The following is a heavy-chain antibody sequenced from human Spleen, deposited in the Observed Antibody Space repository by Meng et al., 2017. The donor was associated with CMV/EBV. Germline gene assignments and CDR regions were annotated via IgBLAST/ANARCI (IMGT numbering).Heavy chain of an antibody. CDR3: ARLDY. V-gene: IGHV3-23*01. J-gene: IGHJ4*02. Sequence: GESLKISCAASGFTFSTYHMSWFRQAPGKGLEWVSRIRGNDGTASYSDSVKGRFTISRDNAKNSLYLQMNSLRAEDTAVYYCARLDYWGQGTLVTVSS. CDR1: GFTFSTYH. CDR2: IRGNDGTA.